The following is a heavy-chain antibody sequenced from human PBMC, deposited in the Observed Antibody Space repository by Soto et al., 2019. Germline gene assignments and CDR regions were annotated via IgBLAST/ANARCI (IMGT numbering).Heavy chain of an antibody. CDR1: GYTFTSDG. D-gene: IGHD6-19*01. V-gene: IGHV1-18*01. Sequence: QVQLVQSVAEVKKPGASVKVSCKASGYTFTSDGISWVRQAPGQGREWMGWISDYNGNTNYAQKLQGRVTMTTDTSTSTAYMELRSLRSDDTAVYYCARGAWAVGPAYYYGMDVWGQGTTVTVSS. CDR3: ARGAWAVGPAYYYGMDV. CDR2: ISDYNGNT. J-gene: IGHJ6*02.